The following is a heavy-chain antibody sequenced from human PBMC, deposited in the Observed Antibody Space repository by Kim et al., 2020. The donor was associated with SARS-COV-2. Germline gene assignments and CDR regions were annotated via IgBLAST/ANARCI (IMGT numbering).Heavy chain of an antibody. CDR1: GYTFTTYN. J-gene: IGHJ4*02. V-gene: IGHV1-3*04. Sequence: ASVKVSCKTSGYTFTTYNIHWVRQAPGQGLERMGWIHSAKGTTKYSQKFQGRVSITRDTSANTAYMELTSLESEDTAVYYCARGGTGPAWGQGTLVTVSS. D-gene: IGHD1-1*01. CDR3: ARGGTGPA. CDR2: IHSAKGTT.